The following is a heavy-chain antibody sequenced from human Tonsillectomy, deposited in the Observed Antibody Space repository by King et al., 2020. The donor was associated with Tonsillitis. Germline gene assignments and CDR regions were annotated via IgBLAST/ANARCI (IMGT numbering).Heavy chain of an antibody. CDR3: CRDFAHGYPFGY. J-gene: IGHJ4*02. V-gene: IGHV3-49*04. D-gene: IGHD3-16*02. Sequence: EVQLVESGGGLVQPGRSLRLSCTASGFTFGDYVMSWVRQVPGKGLEWVGLIRGKAYAGTTEYAASVKGRFTISRDDSKSIAYLQMSGLKPEDTAVYYCCRDFAHGYPFGYWGQGTLVTVSS. CDR1: GFTFGDYV. CDR2: IRGKAYAGTT.